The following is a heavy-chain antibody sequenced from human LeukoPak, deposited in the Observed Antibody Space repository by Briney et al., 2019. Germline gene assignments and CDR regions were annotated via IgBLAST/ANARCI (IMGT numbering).Heavy chain of an antibody. J-gene: IGHJ4*02. V-gene: IGHV1-46*01. CDR1: GYTFTGYY. CDR2: INPSGGST. Sequence: ASVKVSCKASGYTFTGYYMHWVRQAPGQGLEWMGIINPSGGSTSYAQKFQGRVTMTRDTSTSTVYMELSSLRSEDTAVYYCARDWGLGFFDYWGQGTLVTVSS. D-gene: IGHD2-21*01. CDR3: ARDWGLGFFDY.